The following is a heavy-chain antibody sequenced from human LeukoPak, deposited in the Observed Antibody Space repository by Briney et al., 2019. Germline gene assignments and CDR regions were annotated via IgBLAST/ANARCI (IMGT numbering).Heavy chain of an antibody. CDR2: MNPNSGNT. Sequence: ASVKVSCKASGYTFTSYDINWVRQATGQGLEWMGWMNPNSGNTGYARKFQGRVTITRNTSISTAYMELSSLRSEDTAVYYCARADYGDFKRGDFDPWGQGTLVTVSS. CDR1: GYTFTSYD. CDR3: ARADYGDFKRGDFDP. D-gene: IGHD4-17*01. V-gene: IGHV1-8*03. J-gene: IGHJ5*02.